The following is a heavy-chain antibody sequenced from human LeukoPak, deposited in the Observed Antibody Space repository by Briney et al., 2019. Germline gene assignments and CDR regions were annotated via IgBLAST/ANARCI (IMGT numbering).Heavy chain of an antibody. J-gene: IGHJ3*02. V-gene: IGHV3-53*01. Sequence: DSVKGRFTISRDNSKNTLYFQMNSLRAEDTAVYYCARQYCSSTSCNGAFDIRGQGTMVTVSS. D-gene: IGHD2-2*01. CDR3: ARQYCSSTSCNGAFDI.